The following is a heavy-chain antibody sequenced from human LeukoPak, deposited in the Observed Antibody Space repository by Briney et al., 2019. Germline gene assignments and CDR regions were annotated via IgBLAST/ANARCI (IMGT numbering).Heavy chain of an antibody. CDR3: ARVSTAVSLAIDY. Sequence: GGSLRLSCAASGFTFSAYGLHWVRQTPGKGLEWVAIISDDGSHKYYADSVKGRFTISRDNAKNSLYLQMNSLRAEDTAVYYCARVSTAVSLAIDYWGQGTLVTVST. CDR2: ISDDGSHK. D-gene: IGHD6-13*01. J-gene: IGHJ4*02. CDR1: GFTFSAYG. V-gene: IGHV3-30*03.